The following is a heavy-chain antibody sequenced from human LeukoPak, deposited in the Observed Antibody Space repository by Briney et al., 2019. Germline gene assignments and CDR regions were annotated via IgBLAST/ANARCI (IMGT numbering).Heavy chain of an antibody. D-gene: IGHD5-12*01. CDR1: GFTFRSYW. CDR2: IKQDGSEK. CDR3: AKDQRYSGYDAGDY. V-gene: IGHV3-7*01. J-gene: IGHJ4*02. Sequence: GGSLRLSCAASGFTFRSYWMTWVRQAPGKGLEWVANIKQDGSEKHYVGSVKGRFTITRDNSKNTLYLQMNSLRAEDTAVYYCAKDQRYSGYDAGDYWGQGTLVTVSS.